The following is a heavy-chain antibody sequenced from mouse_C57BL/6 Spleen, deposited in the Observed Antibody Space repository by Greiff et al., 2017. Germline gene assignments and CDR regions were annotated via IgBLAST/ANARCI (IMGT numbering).Heavy chain of an antibody. Sequence: VQLQQSGPELVKPGASVKISCKASGYTFTDYYMNWVKQSHGKSLEWIGDINPNNGGTSYNQKFKGKATLTVDKSSSTAYMGLRSLTSEDSAVYYCSRQNYLGGFAYWGQGTLVTVSA. J-gene: IGHJ3*01. D-gene: IGHD5-5*01. CDR1: GYTFTDYY. CDR2: INPNNGGT. V-gene: IGHV1-26*01. CDR3: SRQNYLGGFAY.